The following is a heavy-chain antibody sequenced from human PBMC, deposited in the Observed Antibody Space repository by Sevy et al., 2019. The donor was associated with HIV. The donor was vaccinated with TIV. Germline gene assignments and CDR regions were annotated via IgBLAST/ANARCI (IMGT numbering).Heavy chain of an antibody. D-gene: IGHD5-12*01. CDR3: ARVVDIVATILITAGWFYP. J-gene: IGHJ5*02. CDR1: GGTFSSYA. V-gene: IGHV1-69*13. CDR2: IIPIFGTA. Sequence: ASVKVSCKASGGTFSSYAISWVRQAPGQGLEWMGGIIPIFGTANYAQKFQGRVTITADESTSTAYMELSSLRSEDTAVYYCARVVDIVATILITAGWFYPRGQGTLVTVSS.